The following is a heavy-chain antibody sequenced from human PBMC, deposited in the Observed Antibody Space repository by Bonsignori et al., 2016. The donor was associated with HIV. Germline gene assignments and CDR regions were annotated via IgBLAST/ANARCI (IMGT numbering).Heavy chain of an antibody. CDR3: ARLGDDSGIAAAGLYYYYYYMDV. D-gene: IGHD6-13*01. CDR2: IYPGDSDT. V-gene: IGHV5-51*01. Sequence: VRQMPGKGLEWMGIIYPGDSDTRYSPSFQGQVTISADKSISTAYLQWSSLKASDTAMYYCARLGDDSGIAAAGLYYYYYYMDVWGKGTTVTVSS. J-gene: IGHJ6*03.